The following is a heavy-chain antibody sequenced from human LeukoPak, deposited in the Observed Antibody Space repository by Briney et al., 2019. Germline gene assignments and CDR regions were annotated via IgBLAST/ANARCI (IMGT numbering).Heavy chain of an antibody. CDR3: AKDSDWGRYDD. D-gene: IGHD3-16*01. Sequence: GGSLRLSCAASGFTFSSYAMSWVRQAPGKGLEWVSGITSRGITYYADSVRGRFTVSRDNSKNMVWLQMNSLRAEDTAVYYCAKDSDWGRYDDWGQGALVTVSS. CDR2: ITSRGIT. CDR1: GFTFSSYA. V-gene: IGHV3-23*01. J-gene: IGHJ1*01.